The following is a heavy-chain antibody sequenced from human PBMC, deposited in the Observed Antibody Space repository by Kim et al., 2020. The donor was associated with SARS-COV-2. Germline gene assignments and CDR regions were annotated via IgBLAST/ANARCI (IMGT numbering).Heavy chain of an antibody. V-gene: IGHV3-49*03. CDR1: GFTFGDYA. J-gene: IGHJ6*03. Sequence: GGSLRLSCTASGFTFGDYAMSWFRQAPGKGLEWVGFIRSKAYGGTTEYAASVKGRFTISRDDSKSIAYLQMNSLKTEDTAVYYCTREGGSGWYGGYYYYYYYMDVWGKGTTVTVSS. CDR3: TREGGSGWYGGYYYYYYYMDV. D-gene: IGHD6-19*01. CDR2: IRSKAYGGTT.